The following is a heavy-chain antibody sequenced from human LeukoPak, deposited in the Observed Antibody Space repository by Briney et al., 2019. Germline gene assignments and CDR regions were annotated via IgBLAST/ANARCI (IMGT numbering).Heavy chain of an antibody. J-gene: IGHJ4*02. D-gene: IGHD1-26*01. CDR3: ARQGGAAQFDY. Sequence: SETLSLTCTVSGGSISSYYWSWIRQPPGKGLEWSGDIYYSGSTNYNPSLKSRVTISVDTSKNQFSLQLSSVTAADTAVYYCARQGGAAQFDYWGQGTLVTVSS. V-gene: IGHV4-59*08. CDR1: GGSISSYY. CDR2: IYYSGST.